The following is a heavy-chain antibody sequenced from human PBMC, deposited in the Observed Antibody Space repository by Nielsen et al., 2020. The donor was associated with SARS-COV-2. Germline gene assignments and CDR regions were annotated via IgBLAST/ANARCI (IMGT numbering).Heavy chain of an antibody. Sequence: GESLKISYAGSQFTVSSNDMHWVRQATGKGLEWVSAVGTAGDTYYLASVKGRFTISRDIASNSLYPQMNSVRAGDTAVYYCVGGNYYYGMDVWGQGTTVTVSS. V-gene: IGHV3-13*01. CDR1: QFTVSSND. J-gene: IGHJ6*02. CDR2: VGTAGDT. CDR3: VGGNYYYGMDV. D-gene: IGHD3-16*01.